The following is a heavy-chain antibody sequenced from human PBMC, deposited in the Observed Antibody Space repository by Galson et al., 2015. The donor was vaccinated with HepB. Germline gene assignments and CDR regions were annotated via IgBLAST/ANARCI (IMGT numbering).Heavy chain of an antibody. CDR2: TSYDEVNK. D-gene: IGHD2-2*01. Sequence: SRRLSCAASGFTFRNYGMHWVRQAPGRGLEWVAVTSYDEVNKFYADSVKGRFTISRDNSKNMLYLQTNSLRAEDTAVYYCVKDKAGMHCSSATCHFGMDVWGQGTTVTVSS. V-gene: IGHV3-30*18. CDR1: GFTFRNYG. CDR3: VKDKAGMHCSSATCHFGMDV. J-gene: IGHJ6*02.